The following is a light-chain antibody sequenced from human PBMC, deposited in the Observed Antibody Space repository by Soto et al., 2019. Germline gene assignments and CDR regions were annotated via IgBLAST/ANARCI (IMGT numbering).Light chain of an antibody. V-gene: IGKV1-39*01. Sequence: DIQMTQSPSSLSASVGDRVTITCRASQSISSYLNWYQQKPGKAPKLLIYAASSLQSGVPSRFSGSGSGTDFTLTISILQPEDFATYYCQQSYSTPPWTFGQRTKVEIK. CDR2: AAS. J-gene: IGKJ1*01. CDR1: QSISSY. CDR3: QQSYSTPPWT.